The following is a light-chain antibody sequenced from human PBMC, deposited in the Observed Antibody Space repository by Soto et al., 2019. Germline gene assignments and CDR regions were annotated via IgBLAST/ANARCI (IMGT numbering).Light chain of an antibody. Sequence: QSVLTQPASVSGSPGQSITVSCTGTSSDVWSYNLVSWYQQHPGKDPKLMIYEGSTRPSGVSNRFYGSNSGNTASLTVAGLQAEDEADYYCCSYAGSSTYVFGTGTKVTVL. CDR1: SSDVWSYNL. CDR2: EGS. V-gene: IGLV2-23*01. CDR3: CSYAGSSTYV. J-gene: IGLJ1*01.